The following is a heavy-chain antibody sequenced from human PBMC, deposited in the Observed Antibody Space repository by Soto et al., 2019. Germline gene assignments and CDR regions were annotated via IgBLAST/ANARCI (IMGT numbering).Heavy chain of an antibody. CDR1: GGSFSGYY. CDR3: ARAVAALYRYFQH. CDR2: INHSGST. D-gene: IGHD6-19*01. V-gene: IGHV4-34*01. J-gene: IGHJ1*01. Sequence: QVQLQQWGAGLLKPSETLSLTCAVYGGSFSGYYWSWIRQPPGKGLEWIGEINHSGSTNYNPSLKSRVTISVDTSKNQFSLKLSSVTAADTAVYYCARAVAALYRYFQHWGQGTLVTVSS.